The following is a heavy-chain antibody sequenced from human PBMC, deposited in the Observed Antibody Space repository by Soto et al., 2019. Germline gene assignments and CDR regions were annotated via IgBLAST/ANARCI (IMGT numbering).Heavy chain of an antibody. Sequence: SETLSLTCTVSGGSISSGGYYWSWIRQHPGKGLEWIGYIYYSGSTYYNPSLKSRVTISVDTSKNQFSLKLSSVTAADTAVYYCATRLLWFGELIFYWGQGTLVTVSS. CDR3: ATRLLWFGELIFY. V-gene: IGHV4-31*03. J-gene: IGHJ4*02. D-gene: IGHD3-10*01. CDR1: GGSISSGGYY. CDR2: IYYSGST.